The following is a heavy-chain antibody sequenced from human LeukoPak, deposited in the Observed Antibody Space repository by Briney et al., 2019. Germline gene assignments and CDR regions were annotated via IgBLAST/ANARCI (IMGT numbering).Heavy chain of an antibody. Sequence: GGSLRLSCAASGFTFSSYSMNWVRQAPGKGLEWVSSISSSSSYIYYADSVKGRFTISRDNAKNSLYLQMNSLRAEDTALYYCAKDRDGYNWGDYFDYWGQGTLVTVSS. CDR3: AKDRDGYNWGDYFDY. CDR1: GFTFSSYS. CDR2: ISSSSSYI. D-gene: IGHD5-24*01. J-gene: IGHJ4*02. V-gene: IGHV3-21*04.